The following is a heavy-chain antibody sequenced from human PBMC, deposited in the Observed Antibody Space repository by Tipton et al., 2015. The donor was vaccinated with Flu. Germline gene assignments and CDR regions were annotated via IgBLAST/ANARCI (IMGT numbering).Heavy chain of an antibody. CDR2: IYSSGTA. Sequence: TLSLTCSVSGDSMRSYYWSWIRQAAGKGLEWIGRIYSSGTANYNPSPSLKSRVTMSIDTSSEQFSLKLSSVTAADTAVYYCARASGSGTYVIYDSWGQGTLVTVSS. D-gene: IGHD3-10*01. J-gene: IGHJ5*01. CDR1: GDSMRSYY. V-gene: IGHV4-4*07. CDR3: ARASGSGTYVIYDS.